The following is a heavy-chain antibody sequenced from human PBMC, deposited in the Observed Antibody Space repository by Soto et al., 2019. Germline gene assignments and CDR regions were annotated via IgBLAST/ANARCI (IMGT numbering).Heavy chain of an antibody. CDR2: ISAYNGNT. CDR3: ATSSEYYYDSSGYHYYYGMDV. CDR1: GYTFTSYG. V-gene: IGHV1-18*04. J-gene: IGHJ6*02. Sequence: ASVKVSCKASGYTFTSYGISWVRQAPGQGLEWMGWISAYNGNTNYAQKLQGRVTMTTDTSTSTAYMELRSLRSDDTAVYYCATSSEYYYDSSGYHYYYGMDVWGQGTTVTVSS. D-gene: IGHD3-22*01.